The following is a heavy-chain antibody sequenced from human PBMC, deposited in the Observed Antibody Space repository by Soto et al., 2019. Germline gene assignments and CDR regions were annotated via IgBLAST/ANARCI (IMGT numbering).Heavy chain of an antibody. D-gene: IGHD6-13*01. J-gene: IGHJ4*02. CDR2: MNPNSGDT. Sequence: QVQLVQSGAEVKKPGASVKVSCKASGYTFTNYHIHWVRQATGQGLEWMGWMNPNSGDTDYAQKFQGRVTMTRDTSITEAYMGLGGLRSEDTAVYYCARGGGGRWYSGDYWGQGTLVTVSS. CDR1: GYTFTNYH. CDR3: ARGGGGRWYSGDY. V-gene: IGHV1-8*01.